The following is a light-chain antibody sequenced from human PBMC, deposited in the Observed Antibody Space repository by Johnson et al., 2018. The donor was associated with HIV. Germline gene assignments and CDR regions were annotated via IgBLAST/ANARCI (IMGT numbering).Light chain of an antibody. Sequence: QSVLTQPPSVSAAPGQKVTISCSGSSSNIGKNYVSWYQQLPGTAPKLLIFDNHKLPSGIPDRFSGPKSGTSATLGITGLQTGDEADYYCGAWDNSLSAYVFGTGTKVTVL. CDR2: DNH. J-gene: IGLJ1*01. CDR1: SSNIGKNY. CDR3: GAWDNSLSAYV. V-gene: IGLV1-51*01.